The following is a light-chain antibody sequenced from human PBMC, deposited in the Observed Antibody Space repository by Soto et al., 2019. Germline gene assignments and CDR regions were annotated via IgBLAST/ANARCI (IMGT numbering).Light chain of an antibody. V-gene: IGLV2-14*01. CDR2: EVS. CDR3: SSYTRSSTPYV. CDR1: SSDVGGYNY. J-gene: IGLJ1*01. Sequence: QSALTQPASMSGSPGQSITISCTGTSSDVGGYNYVSWYQRHPGKAPKLMIYEVSNRPSRVSNRFSGSKSGNTASLTISGLQAEDEADYYCSSYTRSSTPYVYGTGTKLTVL.